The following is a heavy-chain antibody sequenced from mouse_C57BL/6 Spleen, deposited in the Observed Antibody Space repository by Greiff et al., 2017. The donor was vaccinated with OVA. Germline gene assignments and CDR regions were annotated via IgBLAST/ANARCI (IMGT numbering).Heavy chain of an antibody. V-gene: IGHV1-55*01. Sequence: QVQLQQPGAELVKPGASVKMSCKASGYTFTSYWITWVKQRPGQGLEWIGDIYPGSGSTNYNEKFKSKATLTVDTSSSTAYMQLGSLTYEDSAVYYCVRGYYASRRSYSFDTCGEGTPLTESS. CDR2: IYPGSGST. CDR3: VRGYYASRRSYSFDT. D-gene: IGHD1-1*01. CDR1: GYTFTSYW. J-gene: IGHJ2*01.